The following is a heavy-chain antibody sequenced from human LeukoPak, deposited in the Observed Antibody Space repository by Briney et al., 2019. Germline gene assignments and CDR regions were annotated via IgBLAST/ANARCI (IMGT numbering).Heavy chain of an antibody. V-gene: IGHV4-39*01. CDR2: ISYSGST. CDR3: AAYYYDSSGYLS. Sequence: PSETLSLTCTVSGGSISSTGYYWGWIRQPPGKGLEWIGSISYSGSTYYNPSLRSRVTISVDTSKNQFSLKLTFETAAETAVYYCAAYYYDSSGYLSCGQGTLVTVSS. J-gene: IGHJ4*02. CDR1: GGSISSTGYY. D-gene: IGHD3-22*01.